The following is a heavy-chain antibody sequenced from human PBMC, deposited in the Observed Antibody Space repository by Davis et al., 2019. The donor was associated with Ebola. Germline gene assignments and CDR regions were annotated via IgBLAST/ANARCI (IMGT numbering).Heavy chain of an antibody. J-gene: IGHJ6*02. CDR3: ARDRRRFGELLASSDGMDV. CDR2: IYYTGST. V-gene: IGHV4-59*01. CDR1: GDSISSYY. Sequence: SETLSLTCTVSGDSISSYYWSWIRQPPGKGLEWIGYIYYTGSTNYNPSLKSRVTISLNTSPKHFSLKLRSVTAADTAVYYCARDRRRFGELLASSDGMDVWGQGTTVTVSS. D-gene: IGHD3-10*01.